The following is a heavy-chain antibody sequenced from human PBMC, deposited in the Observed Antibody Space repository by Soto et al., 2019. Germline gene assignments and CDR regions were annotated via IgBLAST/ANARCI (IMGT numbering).Heavy chain of an antibody. CDR2: INPATGAA. V-gene: IGHV1-2*02. CDR1: GYPVTAYY. CDR3: ARGGGVGVAGSAAFDM. D-gene: IGHD3-3*01. J-gene: IGHJ3*02. Sequence: QLHLVQSGAVVKKPGASVTVSCSASGYPVTAYYMHWVRQAPGRGLEWMGGINPATGAAKYTQTFQGRVTITRDTSTSTVLMELRGLTSGDTAVFYCARGGGVGVAGSAAFDMWGQGTLVTVSS.